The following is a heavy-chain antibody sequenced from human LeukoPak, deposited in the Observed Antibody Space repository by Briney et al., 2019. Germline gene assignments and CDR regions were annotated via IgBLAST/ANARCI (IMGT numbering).Heavy chain of an antibody. J-gene: IGHJ6*02. CDR2: INHSGST. D-gene: IGHD2-2*01. V-gene: IGHV4-34*01. CDR1: GGSFSGYY. CDR3: ARGDRRDIVVVPAAMPYYYGMDV. Sequence: NSSETLSLTCAVYGGSFSGYYWSWIRQPPGKGLEWIGEINHSGSTNYNPSLKSRVTISVDTSKNQFSLKLSSVTAADTAVYYCARGDRRDIVVVPAAMPYYYGMDVWGQGTTVTVSS.